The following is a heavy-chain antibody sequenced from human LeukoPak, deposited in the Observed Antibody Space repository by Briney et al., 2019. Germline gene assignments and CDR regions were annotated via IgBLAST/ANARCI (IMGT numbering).Heavy chain of an antibody. D-gene: IGHD3-9*01. Sequence: GGSLRLSCAASGFTFSSYWMHWVRQAPGKGLVWVSRINTDGSSTSYADSVKGRFTISRDNAKNSLYLQMNSLRAEDTALYYCAKDLYDILTGIDYWGQGTLVTVSS. V-gene: IGHV3-74*01. CDR3: AKDLYDILTGIDY. CDR2: INTDGSST. J-gene: IGHJ4*02. CDR1: GFTFSSYW.